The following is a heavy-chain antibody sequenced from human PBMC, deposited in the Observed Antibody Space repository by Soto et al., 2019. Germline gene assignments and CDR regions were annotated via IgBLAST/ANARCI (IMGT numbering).Heavy chain of an antibody. J-gene: IGHJ5*02. CDR3: ARDSGGIAVAGNNWFDP. D-gene: IGHD6-19*01. Sequence: SQTLSLTCAISGDSVSSNSAAWNWIRQSPSRGLEWLGRTYYRSKWYNDYAVSVKSRITINPDTSKNQFSLQLNSVTPEDTAVYYCARDSGGIAVAGNNWFDPWGQGTLLAVYS. CDR1: GDSVSSNSAA. V-gene: IGHV6-1*01. CDR2: TYYRSKWYN.